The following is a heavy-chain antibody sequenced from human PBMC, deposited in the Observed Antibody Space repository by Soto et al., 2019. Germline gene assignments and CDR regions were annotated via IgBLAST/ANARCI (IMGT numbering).Heavy chain of an antibody. V-gene: IGHV3-30*18. Sequence: PGGSLRLSCAASGFSFSTYGMHWVRQAPGKGLEWVAFISNDGSNKYYADSVKGRFTISRDNSKNTLYLQMNSLRAEDTAVYDCAKGFGNYWAFDYWGQGTLVTAPQ. CDR2: ISNDGSNK. D-gene: IGHD1-26*01. CDR1: GFSFSTYG. J-gene: IGHJ4*02. CDR3: AKGFGNYWAFDY.